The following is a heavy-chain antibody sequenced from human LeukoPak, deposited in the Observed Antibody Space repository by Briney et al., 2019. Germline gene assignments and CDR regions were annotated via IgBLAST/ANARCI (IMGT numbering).Heavy chain of an antibody. CDR3: ARVRPYSSGWNFDY. J-gene: IGHJ4*02. CDR1: GYTLTGYY. V-gene: IGHV1-2*02. D-gene: IGHD6-19*01. Sequence: ASVKVSCKASGYTLTGYYMHWVRQAPGQGLEWMGWINPNSGGTNYAPKFQGRVTMTRDTSISTVYMELSRLTSDDTALYYCARVRPYSSGWNFDYWGQGTLVTVSS. CDR2: INPNSGGT.